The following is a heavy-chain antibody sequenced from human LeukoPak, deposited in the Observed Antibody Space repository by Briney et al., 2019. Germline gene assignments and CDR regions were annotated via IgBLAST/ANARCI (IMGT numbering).Heavy chain of an antibody. CDR3: ARDQGHYYGSGSYYYFDY. CDR2: ITSDSSVI. J-gene: IGHJ4*02. CDR1: GITFSTYS. D-gene: IGHD3-10*01. V-gene: IGHV3-48*04. Sequence: PGGSLRLSCAASGITFSTYSMNWVRQAPGKGLEWVAYITSDSSVIYYADSVKGRFTISRDNAKNSLYLQMNSLRAEDTAVYYCARDQGHYYGSGSYYYFDYWGQGTLVTVSS.